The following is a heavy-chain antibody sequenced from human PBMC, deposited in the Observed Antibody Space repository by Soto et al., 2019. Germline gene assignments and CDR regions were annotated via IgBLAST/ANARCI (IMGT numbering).Heavy chain of an antibody. CDR1: GFSFSSYG. CDR2: ISYDGSNK. CDR3: AKVGIGVENSSGWYIYFDY. J-gene: IGHJ4*02. D-gene: IGHD6-19*01. Sequence: QVQLVESGGGVVQPGRSLRLSCAASGFSFSSYGMHWVRQAPGKGLEWVAVISYDGSNKYYADSVKGRFTISRDNSKNXLFXQMNSLRAEDTAVYYCAKVGIGVENSSGWYIYFDYWGQGTLVTVSS. V-gene: IGHV3-30*18.